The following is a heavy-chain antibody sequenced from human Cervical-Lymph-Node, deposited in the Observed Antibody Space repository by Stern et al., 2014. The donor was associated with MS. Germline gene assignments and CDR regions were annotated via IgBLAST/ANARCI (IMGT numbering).Heavy chain of an antibody. Sequence: QLVQSGPEVKKPGTSVKVSCKASGFTFTSSAVQWVRQARGQRLEWIGWIVVRIGNTNYAQKFQERVTITRDMSTSTAYMELSSLRSEDTAVYYCAAFTVTTDYYYYGMDVWGQGTTVTVSS. CDR2: IVVRIGNT. CDR3: AAFTVTTDYYYYGMDV. J-gene: IGHJ6*02. D-gene: IGHD4-11*01. V-gene: IGHV1-58*01. CDR1: GFTFTSSA.